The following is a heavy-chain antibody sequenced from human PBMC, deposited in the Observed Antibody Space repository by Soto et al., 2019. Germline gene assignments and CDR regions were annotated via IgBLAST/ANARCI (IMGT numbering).Heavy chain of an antibody. CDR1: GFTFSSSA. Sequence: ASVKVSCKASGFTFSSSAVQWVRQARGQPLEWIGWIVLGNGNTNYAQKFQQRVTITRDMSTSTAYMEVRSLTYEDTAVYYCATRIGNIGWYWLDTWGQGTLVTVSS. CDR2: IVLGNGNT. V-gene: IGHV1-58*01. J-gene: IGHJ5*02. CDR3: ATRIGNIGWYWLDT. D-gene: IGHD6-19*01.